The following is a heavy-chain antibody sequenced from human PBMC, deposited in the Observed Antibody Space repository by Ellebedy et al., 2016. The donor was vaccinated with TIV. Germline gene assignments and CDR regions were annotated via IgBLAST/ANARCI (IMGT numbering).Heavy chain of an antibody. CDR2: IYYSGST. CDR1: GGSISSYY. CDR3: AREYWIAPYYYYGMDV. J-gene: IGHJ6*02. D-gene: IGHD1-1*01. V-gene: IGHV4-59*01. Sequence: SETLSLXXTVSGGSISSYYWSWIRQPPGKGLEWIGYIYYSGSTNYNPSLKSRVTISVDTSKNQFSLKLSSVTAADTAVYYCAREYWIAPYYYYGMDVWGQGTTVTVSS.